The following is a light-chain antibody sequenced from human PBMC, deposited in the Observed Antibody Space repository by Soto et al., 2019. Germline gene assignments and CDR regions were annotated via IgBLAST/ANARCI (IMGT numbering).Light chain of an antibody. J-gene: IGKJ5*01. CDR2: GAS. Sequence: EVVLTQSPGTLSLSPGERATLSCRASQSITSSYLAWYQQKPGQAPRLLIFGASSRATGIPDRFSGSGSGTDITLTISRLEPEDFAVYYCQQYGSSPHFGQGTRLEIK. CDR3: QQYGSSPH. CDR1: QSITSSY. V-gene: IGKV3-20*01.